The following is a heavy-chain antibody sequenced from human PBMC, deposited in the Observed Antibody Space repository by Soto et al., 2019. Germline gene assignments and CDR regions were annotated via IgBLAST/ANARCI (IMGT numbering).Heavy chain of an antibody. CDR1: GFTFSSYG. CDR3: AKVPEVYRYFEYYFDY. CDR2: ISYDGSNK. J-gene: IGHJ4*02. D-gene: IGHD3-9*01. Sequence: QVQLVESGGGVVQPGRSLRLSCAASGFTFSSYGMHWVRQAPGKGLEWVAVISYDGSNKYYADSVKGRFTISRDNSKNTLYLQMNSLRAEDTAVYYCAKVPEVYRYFEYYFDYWGQGTLVTVSS. V-gene: IGHV3-30*18.